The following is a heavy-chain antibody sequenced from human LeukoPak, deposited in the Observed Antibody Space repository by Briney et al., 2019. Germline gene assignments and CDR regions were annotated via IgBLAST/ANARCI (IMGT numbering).Heavy chain of an antibody. Sequence: PSETLSLTCTVSGGSISSYSWSWIRQPAGKGLEWIGRIYTSGSTNYNPSLKSRVTISVDKSKNQFSLILSSVTAADTAVYYCARDLGSYRHYFDYWGQGTLVTVFS. J-gene: IGHJ4*02. CDR3: ARDLGSYRHYFDY. CDR2: IYTSGST. CDR1: GGSISSYS. V-gene: IGHV4-4*07. D-gene: IGHD1-26*01.